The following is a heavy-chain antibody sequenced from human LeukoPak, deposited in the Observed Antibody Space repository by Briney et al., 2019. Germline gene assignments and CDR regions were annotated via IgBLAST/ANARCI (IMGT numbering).Heavy chain of an antibody. CDR3: ARDKGGLGRGYYYMDV. V-gene: IGHV4-4*02. CDR1: GGSISSNSW. Sequence: SETLSLTCAVSGGSISSNSWWSWVRQPPGKGLEWIGEIYHSGSTNYNPSLKSRVTISVDKSKNQFSLKLNSVTAADTAMYYCARDKGGLGRGYYYMDVWGKGTTVTVSS. D-gene: IGHD3/OR15-3a*01. CDR2: IYHSGST. J-gene: IGHJ6*03.